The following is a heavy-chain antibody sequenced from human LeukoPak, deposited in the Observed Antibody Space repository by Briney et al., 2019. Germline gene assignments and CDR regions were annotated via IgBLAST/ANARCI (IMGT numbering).Heavy chain of an antibody. V-gene: IGHV3-48*04. CDR3: AREQTFGEFDS. D-gene: IGHD3-10*01. J-gene: IGHJ4*02. CDR2: ISGGGETI. Sequence: GRSLRLSCAASGFTFSSYGMQWVRQAPGKGLEWLSYISGGGETIYYTDSVRGRFTVSRDNAKNSLFLQMNSLRAEDSSVYYCAREQTFGEFDSWGQGTLVTVSS. CDR1: GFTFSSYG.